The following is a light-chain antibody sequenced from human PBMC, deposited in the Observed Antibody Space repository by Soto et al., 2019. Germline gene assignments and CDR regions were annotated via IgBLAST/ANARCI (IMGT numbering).Light chain of an antibody. CDR2: AAS. CDR1: QSIGKH. Sequence: DIQMTQSPSSLSASVGDRVTITCRASQSIGKHLNWYQQKPGKAPKFLIYAASNLQSGVPSRFSGSGSGTDFTLTVNSLQPEDFATYYCQQSYSTPPTFGQGTKVDI. J-gene: IGKJ1*01. V-gene: IGKV1-39*01. CDR3: QQSYSTPPT.